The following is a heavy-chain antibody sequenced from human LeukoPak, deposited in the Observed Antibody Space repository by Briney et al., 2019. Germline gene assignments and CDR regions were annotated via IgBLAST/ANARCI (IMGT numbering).Heavy chain of an antibody. Sequence: PGGSLRLSCEASGFTFSTFAMIWVREPPGKGLEWVSSIFPSGGEIHYADSVRGRFTISRDNSKSTLSLQMNSLRAEDTAIYYCATYRQVLLSFESWGQGPLVTVSS. CDR3: ATYRQVLLSFES. CDR1: GFTFSTFA. D-gene: IGHD2/OR15-2a*01. CDR2: IFPSGGEI. J-gene: IGHJ4*02. V-gene: IGHV3-23*01.